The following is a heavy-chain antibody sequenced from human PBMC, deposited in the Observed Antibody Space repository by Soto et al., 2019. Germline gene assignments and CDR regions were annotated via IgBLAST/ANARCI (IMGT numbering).Heavy chain of an antibody. J-gene: IGHJ4*02. CDR1: GFTFSSYG. D-gene: IGHD5-12*01. CDR3: AKWGWLQSNFDY. CDR2: ISYDGSNK. Sequence: QVQLVESGGGVVQPGRSLRLSCAASGFTFSSYGMHWVRQAPGKGLEWVAVISYDGSNKYYADFVKGRFTISRDNSKNTLYLQMNSLRAEDTAVYYCAKWGWLQSNFDYWGQGTLVTVSS. V-gene: IGHV3-30*18.